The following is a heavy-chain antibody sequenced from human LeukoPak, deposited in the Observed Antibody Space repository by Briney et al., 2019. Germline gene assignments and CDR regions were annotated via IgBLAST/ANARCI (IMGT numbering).Heavy chain of an antibody. CDR1: GYTFTSYG. J-gene: IGHJ6*03. Sequence: GASVKVSCKASGYTFTSYGISWVRQAPGQGLEWMGWISAYNGNTNYAQKLQGRVTMTTDTSTSTAYMELRSLRSDDTAVYYCARDITYCSSTSCGLTPGPRRYYYYYMDVWGKGTTVTISS. V-gene: IGHV1-18*01. CDR2: ISAYNGNT. CDR3: ARDITYCSSTSCGLTPGPRRYYYYYMDV. D-gene: IGHD2-2*01.